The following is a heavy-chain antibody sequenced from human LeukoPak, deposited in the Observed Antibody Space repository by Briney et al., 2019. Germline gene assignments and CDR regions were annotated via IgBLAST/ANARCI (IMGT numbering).Heavy chain of an antibody. CDR1: GFTFSSYG. CDR2: ISYDGSNK. D-gene: IGHD2-2*02. V-gene: IGHV3-30*03. Sequence: PGGSLRLSCAASGFTFSSYGMHWVRQAPGKGLEWVAVISYDGSNKYYADSVKGRFTISRDNSKNTLYLQMNSLRAEDTAVYYCARDLPWGVKTYCSSTSCYIGDGFDYWGQGTLVTVSS. CDR3: ARDLPWGVKTYCSSTSCYIGDGFDY. J-gene: IGHJ4*02.